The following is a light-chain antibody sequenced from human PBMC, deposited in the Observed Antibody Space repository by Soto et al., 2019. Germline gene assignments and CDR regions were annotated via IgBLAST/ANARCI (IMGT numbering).Light chain of an antibody. J-gene: IGKJ2*01. CDR1: QAIRYD. CDR3: LQHSSYPFT. V-gene: IGKV1-17*01. CDR2: AAS. Sequence: DIQMTQSPSSLSASVGDRVTITCRASQAIRYDLGWYQHKPGKAPKRLIYAASTLQSGVPSRFSGSGSGTEFTLTISSLQPEDFVTYYCLQHSSYPFTFGQGTKLEIK.